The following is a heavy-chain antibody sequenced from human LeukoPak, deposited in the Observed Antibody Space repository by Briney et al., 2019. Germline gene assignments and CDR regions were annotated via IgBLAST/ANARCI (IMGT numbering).Heavy chain of an antibody. J-gene: IGHJ4*02. V-gene: IGHV3-7*01. CDR3: ARDAVIYDY. D-gene: IGHD3-10*01. CDR2: IKEDGSEK. Sequence: PRGSLRLSCAASGFTFSPYWMSWVRQAPGKGLEWVANIKEDGSEKYYVDSVKGRFTISRDNAKNSLYLQMNSLRAEDTAVYYCARDAVIYDYWGQGTLVTVSS. CDR1: GFTFSPYW.